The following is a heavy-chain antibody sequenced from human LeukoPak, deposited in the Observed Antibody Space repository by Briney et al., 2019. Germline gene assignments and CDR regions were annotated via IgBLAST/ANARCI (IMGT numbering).Heavy chain of an antibody. CDR3: ARVKLYYFDY. Sequence: SETLSLTCTVSGGSISSGGYYWSWIRQHPGTGLEWIGYIYYSGSTYYNPSLKSRVTISVDTSKNQFSLKLSSVTAADTAVYYCARVKLYYFDYWGQGTLVTVSS. CDR2: IYYSGST. D-gene: IGHD3-10*01. V-gene: IGHV4-31*03. CDR1: GGSISSGGYY. J-gene: IGHJ4*02.